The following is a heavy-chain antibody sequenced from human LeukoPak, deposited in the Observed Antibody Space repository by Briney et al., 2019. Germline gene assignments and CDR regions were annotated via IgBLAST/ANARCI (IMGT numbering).Heavy chain of an antibody. D-gene: IGHD3-10*01. CDR2: MNPNSGNT. Sequence: ASVKVSCKASGYTFTSYDINWVRQATGQGLEWMGWMNPNSGNTGYAQKFQGRVTMTRDTSISTAYMELRGLRSEDTAVYYCVRDGEGVAISVNYWFDPWGQGTLVTVSS. J-gene: IGHJ5*02. CDR1: GYTFTSYD. V-gene: IGHV1-8*01. CDR3: VRDGEGVAISVNYWFDP.